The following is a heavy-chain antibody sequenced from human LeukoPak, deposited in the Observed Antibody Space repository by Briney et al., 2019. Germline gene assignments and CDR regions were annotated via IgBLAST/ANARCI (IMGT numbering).Heavy chain of an antibody. CDR2: INHSGST. J-gene: IGHJ4*02. CDR1: GGSFSGYY. D-gene: IGHD6-13*01. Sequence: SETLSLTCAVYGGSFSGYYWSWIRQPPGKGLEWIGEINHSGSTNYNPSLKSRVTISVDTSKNQFSLKLSSVTAADTAVYYCARGSSSWYYYWGQGTLVTVSS. V-gene: IGHV4-34*01. CDR3: ARGSSSWYYY.